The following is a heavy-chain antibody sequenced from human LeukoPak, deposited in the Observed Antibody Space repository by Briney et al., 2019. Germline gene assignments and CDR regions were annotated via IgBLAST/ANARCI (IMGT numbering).Heavy chain of an antibody. J-gene: IGHJ4*02. D-gene: IGHD3-16*01. CDR3: ARRRLRLGEPFDY. CDR1: GYTFTSYY. CDR2: INPNSGGT. Sequence: ASVKVSCKASGYTFTSYYMHWVRQAPGQGLEWMGWINPNSGGTNYAQKFQGRVTMTRDTSISTAYMELSRLRSDDTAVYYCARRRLRLGEPFDYWGQGTLVTVFS. V-gene: IGHV1-2*02.